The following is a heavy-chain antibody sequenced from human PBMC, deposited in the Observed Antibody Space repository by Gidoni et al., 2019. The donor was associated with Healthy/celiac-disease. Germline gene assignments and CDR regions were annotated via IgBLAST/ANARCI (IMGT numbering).Heavy chain of an antibody. D-gene: IGHD3-3*01. Sequence: QVQLVESGGGAVQPGRSLRVSCAASGCTFSSYGMHWGRQAPGKGLEWVAVISYDGSNKYYADAVKGRFTISRDNSKNTLDLQMNSLRAEDTAVYYCAKDIRGDDFGGDYWGQGTLVTVSS. V-gene: IGHV3-30*18. CDR3: AKDIRGDDFGGDY. CDR1: GCTFSSYG. J-gene: IGHJ4*02. CDR2: ISYDGSNK.